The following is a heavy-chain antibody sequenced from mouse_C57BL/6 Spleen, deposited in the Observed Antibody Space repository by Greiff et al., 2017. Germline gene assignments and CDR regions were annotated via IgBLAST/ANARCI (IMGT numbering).Heavy chain of an antibody. CDR1: GYTFTSYW. J-gene: IGHJ2*01. CDR2: IHPNSSST. V-gene: IGHV1-64*01. D-gene: IGHD1-1*01. Sequence: QVQLQQPGAELVKPGASVKLSCKASGYTFTSYWMHWVKQRPGQGLEWIGKIHPNSSSTNYNEKFKSKATLTVDKSSSSAYMKLSSLTYKDSEVYYSARTGNGFDYWGQGTTLTVSS. CDR3: ARTGNGFDY.